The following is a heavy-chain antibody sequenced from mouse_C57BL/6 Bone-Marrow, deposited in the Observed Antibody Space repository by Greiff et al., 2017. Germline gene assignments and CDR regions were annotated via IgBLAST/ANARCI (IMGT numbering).Heavy chain of an antibody. V-gene: IGHV1-76*01. Sequence: QVQLKESGAELVRPGASVKLSCKASGYTFTDYYINWVKQRPGQGLEWIARIYPGSGNTYYNEKFKGKATLTAEKSSSTAYMQLSSLTSEDSAVYFCARDGYYFYWYFDVWGTGTTVTVSS. CDR2: IYPGSGNT. J-gene: IGHJ1*03. CDR3: ARDGYYFYWYFDV. D-gene: IGHD2-3*01. CDR1: GYTFTDYY.